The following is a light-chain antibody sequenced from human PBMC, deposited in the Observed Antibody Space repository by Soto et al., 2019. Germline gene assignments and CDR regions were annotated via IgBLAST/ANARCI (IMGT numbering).Light chain of an antibody. V-gene: IGKV1-5*03. J-gene: IGKJ1*01. CDR3: QQYDNYPCT. Sequence: DIQMTQSPSTLSASVGDRVTITCRAYQSIDNWLAWYQQKPGKAPKVLISKASTLESGVPSRFSGSGSGTEFTLTVSSLQLDDFATYYCQQYDNYPCTFGHGTKVEIK. CDR2: KAS. CDR1: QSIDNW.